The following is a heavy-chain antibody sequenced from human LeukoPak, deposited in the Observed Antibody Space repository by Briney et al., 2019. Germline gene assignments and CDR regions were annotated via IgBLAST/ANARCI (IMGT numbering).Heavy chain of an antibody. CDR3: AAATRAQLLFDY. J-gene: IGHJ4*02. CDR2: IVVGSGNT. CDR1: GFTFTSSA. D-gene: IGHD2-2*01. V-gene: IGHV1-58*01. Sequence: ASVKVSCKASGFTFTSSAVQWVRQARGQRLEWIGWIVVGSGNTNYAQKSQERVTITRDMSTSTAYMELSSLRSEDTAVYYCAAATRAQLLFDYWGQGTLVTVSS.